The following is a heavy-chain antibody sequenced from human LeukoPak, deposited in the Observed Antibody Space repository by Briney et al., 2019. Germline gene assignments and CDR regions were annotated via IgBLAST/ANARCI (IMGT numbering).Heavy chain of an antibody. D-gene: IGHD4-17*01. CDR1: GFTFTTYS. J-gene: IGHJ4*02. Sequence: GGSLRLSCEASGFTFTTYSMTWVRQAPGKAREWGSIISSGSSAIFSADALKGRFTISRDDAKNLLYLDMNSLRAEDTAVYYCARGHTAVTRHFDFWGQGTLVTVSS. CDR2: ISSGSSAI. CDR3: ARGHTAVTRHFDF. V-gene: IGHV3-21*01.